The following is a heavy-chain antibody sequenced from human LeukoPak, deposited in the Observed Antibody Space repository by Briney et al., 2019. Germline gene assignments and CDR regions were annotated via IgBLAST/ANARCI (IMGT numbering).Heavy chain of an antibody. Sequence: GGSLRLSCAASGFTFSSYAMSWVRQAPGQGLEWVSAISGSGGSTYYADSVKGRFTTSRDNSKNTLYLQMNSLRAEDTAVYYCAGDPPRSGWFDPWGQGTLVTVSS. CDR1: GFTFSSYA. CDR2: ISGSGGST. CDR3: AGDPPRSGWFDP. V-gene: IGHV3-23*01. D-gene: IGHD3-10*01. J-gene: IGHJ5*02.